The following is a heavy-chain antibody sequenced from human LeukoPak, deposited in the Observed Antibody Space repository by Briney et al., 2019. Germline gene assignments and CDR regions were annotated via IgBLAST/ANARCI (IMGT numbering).Heavy chain of an antibody. D-gene: IGHD3-22*01. CDR2: INHSGST. CDR1: GGXFSGYY. J-gene: IGHJ4*02. Sequence: PSETLSLTCGVYGGXFSGYYWSWIRQPPGKGLEWLGEINHSGSTNYNPSLKSRVTISVDTSKNQFSLKLSSVTAADTAVYYCARGRLYYYDSSGYYVKSRALYYFDYWGQGTLVTVSS. CDR3: ARGRLYYYDSSGYYVKSRALYYFDY. V-gene: IGHV4-34*01.